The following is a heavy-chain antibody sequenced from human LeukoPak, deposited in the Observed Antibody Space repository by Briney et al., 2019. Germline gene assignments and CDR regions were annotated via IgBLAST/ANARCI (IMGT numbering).Heavy chain of an antibody. CDR1: GFAFSNYD. CDR2: IRYDGSNK. J-gene: IGHJ4*02. CDR3: ARPTAGFDY. V-gene: IGHV3-30*02. D-gene: IGHD4-11*01. Sequence: GGSLRLSCAASGFAFSNYDMHWVRQAPGKGLEWVAFIRYDGSNKYYPDSVKGRFTISRDNSKNTLYLQMNSLRGEDTAVYYYARPTAGFDYWGQGALVTVSS.